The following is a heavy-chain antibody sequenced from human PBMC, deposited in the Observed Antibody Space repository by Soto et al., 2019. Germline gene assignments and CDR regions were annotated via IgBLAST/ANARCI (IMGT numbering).Heavy chain of an antibody. CDR2: ISWNSGSI. CDR3: ARGRSTRRVCFDY. J-gene: IGHJ4*02. V-gene: IGHV3-9*01. D-gene: IGHD2-2*01. Sequence: EVQLVESGGGLVQPGRSLRLSCAASGFTFDDYAMHWVRQAPGKGLEWVSGISWNSGSIGYADSVKGRFTISRDNAKNSLYLQMNSLRAEDTALYYCARGRSTRRVCFDYWGQGTLVSVSS. CDR1: GFTFDDYA.